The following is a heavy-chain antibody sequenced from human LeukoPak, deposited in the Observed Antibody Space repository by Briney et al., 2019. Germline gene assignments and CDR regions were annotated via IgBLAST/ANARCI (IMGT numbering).Heavy chain of an antibody. CDR3: ARGIVVAGTSWLRWFDP. V-gene: IGHV3-21*01. D-gene: IGHD6-19*01. Sequence: PGGSLRLSCADSGFTFSLYSMNWVRQAPGKGLEWVSSISSSRSYINYADSVKGRFTISRDNAKNSLYLQMNSLRAEDTAVYYCARGIVVAGTSWLRWFDPWGQGTLVTVSS. CDR1: GFTFSLYS. J-gene: IGHJ5*02. CDR2: ISSSRSYI.